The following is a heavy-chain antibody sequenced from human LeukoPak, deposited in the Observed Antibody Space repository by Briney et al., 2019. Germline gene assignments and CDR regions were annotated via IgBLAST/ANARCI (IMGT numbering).Heavy chain of an antibody. V-gene: IGHV3-23*01. Sequence: GGSLRLSCAASGFNFNKYDMTWARQAPGKGLEWVSTITGRSDKTYYTDSVKGRFVTSRDDSKDTLYLQMNSLRAEDTALYYCAKGGWLDDLGQGALVTVSS. CDR2: ITGRSDKT. CDR3: AKGGWLDD. D-gene: IGHD6-19*01. J-gene: IGHJ4*02. CDR1: GFNFNKYD.